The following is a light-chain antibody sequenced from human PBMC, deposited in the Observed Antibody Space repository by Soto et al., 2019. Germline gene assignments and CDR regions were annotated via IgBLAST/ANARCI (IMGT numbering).Light chain of an antibody. CDR3: RQHNGCPLT. CDR1: QGISCW. J-gene: IGKJ4*01. V-gene: IGKV1-12*01. CDR2: AAA. Sequence: QMTQSSSSVSASVGDRVTITFRASQGISCWLSWYRQKQGKAPKPLIYAAASMQGGVISRFSSSGAGTDFTLTIISRLHEDFATFYYRQHNGCPLTFGRGAKVDI.